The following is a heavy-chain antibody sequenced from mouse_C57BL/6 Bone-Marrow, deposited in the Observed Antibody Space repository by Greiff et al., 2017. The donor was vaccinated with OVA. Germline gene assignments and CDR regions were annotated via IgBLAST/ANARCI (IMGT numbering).Heavy chain of an antibody. Sequence: EVQRVESGEGLVKPGGSLKLSCAASGFTFSSYAMSWVRQTPEKRLEWVAYISSGGDYIYYADTVKGRFTISRDNARNTLYLQMSSLKSEDTAMYYCTRDDYDYAYYAMDYWGQGTSVTVSS. J-gene: IGHJ4*01. CDR3: TRDDYDYAYYAMDY. V-gene: IGHV5-9-1*02. CDR2: ISSGGDYI. D-gene: IGHD2-4*01. CDR1: GFTFSSYA.